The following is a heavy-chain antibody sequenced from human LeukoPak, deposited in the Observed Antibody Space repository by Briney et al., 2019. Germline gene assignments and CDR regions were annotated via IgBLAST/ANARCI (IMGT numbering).Heavy chain of an antibody. Sequence: PGRSLRLSCAASGFTFSSYGMHWVRQAPGKGLEWVAVIYSGGSTYYADSVKGRFTISRDNSKNMVFLQLNSLRAEDTAVYYCARYHYDGSGYPYYFDQWGQGTLVTVSS. J-gene: IGHJ4*02. CDR1: GFTFSSYG. V-gene: IGHV3-NL1*01. CDR3: ARYHYDGSGYPYYFDQ. D-gene: IGHD3-22*01. CDR2: IYSGGST.